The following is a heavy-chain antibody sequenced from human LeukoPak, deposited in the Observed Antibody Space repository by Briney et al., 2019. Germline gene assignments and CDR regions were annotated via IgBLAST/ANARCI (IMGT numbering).Heavy chain of an antibody. D-gene: IGHD4-17*01. CDR2: ISYDGSNK. CDR1: GFTFSSYG. CDR3: AKDRVTWGSGYGDYGGFDY. Sequence: GGSLRLSCAASGFTFSSYGMHWVRQAPGKGLEWVAVISYDGSNKYYADSVKGRFTISRDSSKNTLYLQMNSLRAEDTAVYYCAKDRVTWGSGYGDYGGFDYWGQGTLVTVSS. J-gene: IGHJ4*02. V-gene: IGHV3-30*18.